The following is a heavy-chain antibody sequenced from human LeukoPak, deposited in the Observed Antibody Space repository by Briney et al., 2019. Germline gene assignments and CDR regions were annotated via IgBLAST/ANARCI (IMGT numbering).Heavy chain of an antibody. CDR2: ISSSSTI. D-gene: IGHD5/OR15-5a*01. J-gene: IGHJ4*02. CDR1: GFTFSSYS. Sequence: GGSLRLSCAASGFTFSSYSMNWVRQAPGKGLEWVSYISSSSTIYYADSVKGRFTISRDSAKNSLYLQMNSLRDEDTAVYYCARDLRGEYAFDYWGQGTLVTVSS. V-gene: IGHV3-48*02. CDR3: ARDLRGEYAFDY.